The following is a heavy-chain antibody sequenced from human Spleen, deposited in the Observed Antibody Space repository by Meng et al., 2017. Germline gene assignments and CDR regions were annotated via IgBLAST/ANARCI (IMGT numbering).Heavy chain of an antibody. V-gene: IGHV4-34*01. CDR2: IYHSGST. Sequence: QLQAWGARRLKPSETLSLTCVVAGGSFSDYYWSWIRQPPGKGLEWVGEIYHSGSTNYNPSLKSRVTMSVDKSKNQFSLKLSSVTAADSAVYYCARGPTTMAHDFDYWGQGTLVTVSS. CDR1: GGSFSDYY. D-gene: IGHD4-11*01. CDR3: ARGPTTMAHDFDY. J-gene: IGHJ4*02.